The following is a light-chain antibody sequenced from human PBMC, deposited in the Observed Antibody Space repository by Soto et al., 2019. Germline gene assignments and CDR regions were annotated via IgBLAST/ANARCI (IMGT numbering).Light chain of an antibody. CDR3: STWDGSLPAEV. J-gene: IGLJ2*01. CDR2: DNN. Sequence: QSVLTQPPSVSAAPRQKATISCSGSSSNIGNNYVSWYQQLPGTAPKLLIYDNNKRPSGIPDRFSGSKSGTSGTLDISGLQTGEEADYYCSTWDGSLPAEVFGGGTKLTVL. V-gene: IGLV1-51*01. CDR1: SSNIGNNY.